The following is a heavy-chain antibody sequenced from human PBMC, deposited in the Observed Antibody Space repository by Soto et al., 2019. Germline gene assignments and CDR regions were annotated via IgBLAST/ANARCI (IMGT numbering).Heavy chain of an antibody. J-gene: IGHJ6*02. CDR3: ARDPADYYYYGMDV. Sequence: GGSLRLSCAASGFTFSSYAMHWVRQAPGKGLEWVAVISHDGSNKYYADSVKGRFTISRDNSKNTLYLQMNSLRAEDTAVYYCARDPADYYYYGMDVWGQGTTVTVSS. CDR2: ISHDGSNK. CDR1: GFTFSSYA. V-gene: IGHV3-30-3*01.